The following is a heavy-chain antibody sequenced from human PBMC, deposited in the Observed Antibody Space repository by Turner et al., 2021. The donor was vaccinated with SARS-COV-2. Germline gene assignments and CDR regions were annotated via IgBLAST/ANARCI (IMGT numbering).Heavy chain of an antibody. CDR2: ISGSGGNT. J-gene: IGHJ4*02. D-gene: IGHD3-10*02. CDR1: GFTFSSYA. Sequence: VQLLVSGGGLDQPGGSLRLSCAASGFTFSSYAMSWVRQAPGKGLEWVAGISGSGGNTYYADSVKGRFTISRDNSKNTLYLQMNRRRAEDTAVYYCAKLFVYGASFDYWGQGTLVTVSS. CDR3: AKLFVYGASFDY. V-gene: IGHV3-23*01.